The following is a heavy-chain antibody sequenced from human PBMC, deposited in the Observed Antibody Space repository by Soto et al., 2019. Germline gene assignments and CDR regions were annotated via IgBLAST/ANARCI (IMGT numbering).Heavy chain of an antibody. V-gene: IGHV3-23*01. CDR2: ISGSGGST. CDR3: AKERGYYDILTGYLQDY. CDR1: GFTFSSYA. Sequence: EVQLLESGGGLVQPGGSLRLSCAASGFTFSSYAMSWVRQAPGKGLEWVSAISGSGGSTYYADSVKGRFTISRDNSKNTLSLQMNSLRAEDTAVYYCAKERGYYDILTGYLQDYWGKGTLVTVSS. J-gene: IGHJ4*02. D-gene: IGHD3-9*01.